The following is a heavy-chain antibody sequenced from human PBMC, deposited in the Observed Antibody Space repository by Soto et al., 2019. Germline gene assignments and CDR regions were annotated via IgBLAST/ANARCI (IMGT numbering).Heavy chain of an antibody. D-gene: IGHD2-15*01. J-gene: IGHJ6*02. Sequence: HPGGSLRLSCVASGFTFDDYAMHWVRQAPGKGLEWVSGLSWSSGSLGYADSVKGRFTISRDNAKNSLFLQMNSLRVEDTAVYYCATLGYCSTSSCPNYYDGMDVWGQGPTVTVSS. V-gene: IGHV3-9*01. CDR2: LSWSSGSL. CDR3: ATLGYCSTSSCPNYYDGMDV. CDR1: GFTFDDYA.